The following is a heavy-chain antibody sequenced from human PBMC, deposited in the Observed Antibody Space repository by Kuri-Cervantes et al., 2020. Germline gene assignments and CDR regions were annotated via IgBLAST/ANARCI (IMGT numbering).Heavy chain of an antibody. V-gene: IGHV4-59*11. Sequence: GSLRLSCTVSGDSISSHYWGWIRQPPGKGLEWIGYIYYSGSTNYNPSLKSRVSISVDTSKNQFSLKLSSVTAADTAVYYCARYYYDSSGPRGDAFDIWGQGTMVTVSS. CDR2: IYYSGST. J-gene: IGHJ3*02. CDR1: GDSISSHY. D-gene: IGHD3-22*01. CDR3: ARYYYDSSGPRGDAFDI.